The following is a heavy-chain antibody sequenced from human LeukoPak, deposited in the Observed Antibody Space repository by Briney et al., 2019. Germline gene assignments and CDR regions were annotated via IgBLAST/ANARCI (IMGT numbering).Heavy chain of an antibody. J-gene: IGHJ4*02. CDR1: GYSFTNFW. CDR2: IYPGDSDS. Sequence: GESLKISCKGSGYSFTNFWIGWVRQMPGKGLEWMGIIYPGDSDSRYSPSFQGQVTISADKSINTAYLQWSSLKASDTAMYYCARPHFDSSGYEFDYWGQGTLDTVSS. D-gene: IGHD3-22*01. V-gene: IGHV5-51*01. CDR3: ARPHFDSSGYEFDY.